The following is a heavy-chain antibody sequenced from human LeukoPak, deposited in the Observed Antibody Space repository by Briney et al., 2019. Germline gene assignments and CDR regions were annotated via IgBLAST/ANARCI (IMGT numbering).Heavy chain of an antibody. CDR3: AAMTTVVTLNDY. J-gene: IGHJ4*02. Sequence: GGSLRLSCAASGFTFSSYGMHWVRQAPGKGLEWVAFIRYDGSNKYHADSVKGRFTISRDNSKNRLYLQMNSLRAEDTAVYYCAAMTTVVTLNDYWGQGTLVTVSS. V-gene: IGHV3-30*02. D-gene: IGHD4-23*01. CDR1: GFTFSSYG. CDR2: IRYDGSNK.